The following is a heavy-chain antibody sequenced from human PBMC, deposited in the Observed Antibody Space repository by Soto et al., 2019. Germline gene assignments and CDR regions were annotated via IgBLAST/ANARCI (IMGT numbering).Heavy chain of an antibody. CDR1: DGSISSRSDY. V-gene: IGHV4-39*01. D-gene: IGHD1-1*01. CDR2: IHYSGST. Sequence: QLQLQESGPGLLKPSETLSLTCTVCDGSISSRSDYWGWIRQPPGKGLEWIGDIHYSGSTSYNPSLKCRVTISVDTSKNQFSLKLSSVTPADTAVYYCARHVGTIRARVLGLWFDPWGQGTLVSVSS. CDR3: ARHVGTIRARVLGLWFDP. J-gene: IGHJ5*02.